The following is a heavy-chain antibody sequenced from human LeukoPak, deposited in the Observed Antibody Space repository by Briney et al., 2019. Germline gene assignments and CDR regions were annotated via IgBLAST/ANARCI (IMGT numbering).Heavy chain of an antibody. CDR1: GFTFSDYA. D-gene: IGHD2-2*01. J-gene: IGHJ4*02. Sequence: PGGSLRLSCAASGFTFSDYAMSWVRQAPGKVLEWVSGISGSGTYTYYADSVKGRFTISRDNSKNSLYLQMNSLTAEDTAVYYCVKLSDQLPPGYFDYWGQGTLVTVSS. CDR2: ISGSGTYT. V-gene: IGHV3-23*01. CDR3: VKLSDQLPPGYFDY.